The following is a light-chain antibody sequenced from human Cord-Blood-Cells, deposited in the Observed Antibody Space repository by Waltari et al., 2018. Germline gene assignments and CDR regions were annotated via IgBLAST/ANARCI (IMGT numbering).Light chain of an antibody. CDR1: SRHVCGLNS. Sequence: QSALTQPPSASRSPGPSVNLSSPGTSRHVCGLNSCPWYQQHPGKAPKLMIYEVSKRPSGVPDRFSGSKSGNTASLTVSGLQAEDEADYYCSSYAGSNNFVVFGGGTKLTVL. J-gene: IGLJ2*01. CDR2: EVS. V-gene: IGLV2-8*01. CDR3: SSYAGSNNFVV.